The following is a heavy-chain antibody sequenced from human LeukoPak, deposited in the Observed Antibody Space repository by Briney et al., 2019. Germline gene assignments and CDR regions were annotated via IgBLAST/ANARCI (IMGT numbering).Heavy chain of an antibody. CDR2: IYYSGST. CDR3: ASYGYSYGAVDY. D-gene: IGHD5-18*01. V-gene: IGHV4-59*01. CDR1: GGSISSYY. J-gene: IGHJ4*02. Sequence: SETLSLTCTVSGGSISSYYWSWLRQPPGKGLEWIGYIYYSGSTNYNPSLKSRVTISVDTSKNQFSLKLSSVTAADTAVYYCASYGYSYGAVDYWGQGTLVTVSS.